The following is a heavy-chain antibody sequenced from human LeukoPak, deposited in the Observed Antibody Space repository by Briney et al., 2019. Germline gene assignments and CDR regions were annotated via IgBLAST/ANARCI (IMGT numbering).Heavy chain of an antibody. D-gene: IGHD2-2*01. Sequence: SETLSLTCAVYGGSLSGYYWSWIRQSSGKGLEWIGEINRSGSANYNPSLKSRLTISVDTSKNQFSLKLSSVTATDTAVYYCARHTRDIVVVPAAAMADYWGQGTLVTVSS. CDR3: ARHTRDIVVVPAAAMADY. CDR2: INRSGSA. V-gene: IGHV4-34*01. CDR1: GGSLSGYY. J-gene: IGHJ4*02.